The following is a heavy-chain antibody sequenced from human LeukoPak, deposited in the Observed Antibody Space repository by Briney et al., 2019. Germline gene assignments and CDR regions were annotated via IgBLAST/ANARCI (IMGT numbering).Heavy chain of an antibody. CDR1: GGTFSSYT. J-gene: IGHJ4*02. D-gene: IGHD3-22*01. Sequence: ASVKVSCKASGGTFSSYTISWVRQAPGEGLEWMGRIIPILGIANYAQKFQGRVTITADKSTSTAYMELSSLRSEDTAVYYCARDSPYDSSDPFGYWGQGTLVTVSS. V-gene: IGHV1-69*04. CDR3: ARDSPYDSSDPFGY. CDR2: IIPILGIA.